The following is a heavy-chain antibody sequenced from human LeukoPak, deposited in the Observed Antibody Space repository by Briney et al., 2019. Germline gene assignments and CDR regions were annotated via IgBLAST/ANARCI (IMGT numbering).Heavy chain of an antibody. D-gene: IGHD1-26*01. CDR2: INHSGST. CDR1: GGSFSGYY. CDR3: ASSGRGGSYYYYYGMDV. J-gene: IGHJ6*02. V-gene: IGHV4-34*01. Sequence: SETLSLTCAVYGGSFSGYYWSWIRQPPGKGLEWIGEINHSGSTNYNPSLKSRVTISVDTSKNQFSLKLSSVTAVDTAVYYCASSGRGGSYYYYYGMDVWGQGTTVTVSS.